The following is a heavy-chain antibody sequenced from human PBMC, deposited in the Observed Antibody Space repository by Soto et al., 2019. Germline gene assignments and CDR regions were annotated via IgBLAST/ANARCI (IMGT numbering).Heavy chain of an antibody. V-gene: IGHV1-3*01. Sequence: QVQLVQSGAEVKKPGASVKVSCKASGYTFTSYAMLWVRQAPGQRLEWMGWINAGNGNTKYSQKFQGRVTITRDTSASTAYMDLSSLRSEDTAVYYCVRDVGFGLSDYWGQGTLVTVSS. J-gene: IGHJ4*02. D-gene: IGHD3-10*01. CDR1: GYTFTSYA. CDR3: VRDVGFGLSDY. CDR2: INAGNGNT.